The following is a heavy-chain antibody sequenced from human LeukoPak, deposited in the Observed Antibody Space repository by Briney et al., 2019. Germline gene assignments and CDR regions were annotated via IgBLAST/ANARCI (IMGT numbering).Heavy chain of an antibody. V-gene: IGHV1-69*13. D-gene: IGHD2-15*01. CDR2: IIPIFGTA. CDR3: ARGSTCSGGSCYVYYYYGMDV. CDR1: GGTFISYA. J-gene: IGHJ6*02. Sequence: ASVKVSCKASGGTFISYAISWVRQAPGQGLEWMGGIIPIFGTANYAQKFQGRVTITADESTSTAYMELSSLRSEDTAVYYCARGSTCSGGSCYVYYYYGMDVWGQGTTVTVSS.